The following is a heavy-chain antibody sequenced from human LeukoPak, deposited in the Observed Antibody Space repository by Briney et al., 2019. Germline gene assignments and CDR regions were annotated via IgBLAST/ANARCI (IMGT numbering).Heavy chain of an antibody. CDR2: IRIDSGNT. CDR3: ARDYKYAFDN. J-gene: IGHJ4*02. CDR1: GFTFSDYS. Sequence: GGSLRLSCAASGFTFSDYSMSWVRQAPGKGLEWISYIRIDSGNTNYADSVKGRFTISGDKAKNSLYLQMNSLRVEDTAVYYCARDYKYAFDNWGQGTLVTVSS. D-gene: IGHD5-24*01. V-gene: IGHV3-11*06.